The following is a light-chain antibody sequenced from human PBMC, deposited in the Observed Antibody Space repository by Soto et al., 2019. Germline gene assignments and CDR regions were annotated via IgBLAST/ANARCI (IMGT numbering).Light chain of an antibody. V-gene: IGLV2-14*03. Sequence: QSALAQPASVSGSPGQSITISCTGTSSDVGGYNYVSWFQQHPGKAPKLKIYEVSNRPSGVSNRFSGSKSGYTASLTISELQAEDEADYYCTSFTSSSTWVFGGGTKFTVL. CDR3: TSFTSSSTWV. J-gene: IGLJ3*02. CDR2: EVS. CDR1: SSDVGGYNY.